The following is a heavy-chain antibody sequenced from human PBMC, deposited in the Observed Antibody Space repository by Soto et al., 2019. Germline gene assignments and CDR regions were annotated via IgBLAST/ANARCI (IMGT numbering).Heavy chain of an antibody. CDR1: GDSVTSHY. V-gene: IGHV4-59*02. Sequence: SETLSLTCSFSGDSVTSHYLTWIRQSPEKGLEWIGYMYYTGFSHYNPSLKSRVTISVDRSKNQFSLKLSSVTAADTAVYYCARGGALRYFDWFEWGQGTLVTVSS. CDR2: MYYTGFS. J-gene: IGHJ4*02. D-gene: IGHD3-9*01. CDR3: ARGGALRYFDWFE.